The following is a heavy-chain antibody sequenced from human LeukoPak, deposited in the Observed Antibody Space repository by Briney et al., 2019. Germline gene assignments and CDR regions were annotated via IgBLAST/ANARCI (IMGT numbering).Heavy chain of an antibody. Sequence: GSSVKVSCKASGGTFSSYTISWVRQAPGQGLEWMGRIIPILGIANYAQKFQGRVTITADKSTSTAYMELSSLRSEDTAVYYCARGAEDSSGWYYFDYRGQGTLVTVSS. J-gene: IGHJ4*02. CDR2: IIPILGIA. D-gene: IGHD6-19*01. V-gene: IGHV1-69*02. CDR1: GGTFSSYT. CDR3: ARGAEDSSGWYYFDY.